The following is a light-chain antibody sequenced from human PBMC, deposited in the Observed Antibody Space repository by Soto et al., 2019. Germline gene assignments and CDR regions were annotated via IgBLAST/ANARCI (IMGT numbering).Light chain of an antibody. V-gene: IGLV2-8*01. CDR2: EVS. J-gene: IGLJ3*02. Sequence: QSALTQPPSASGSTGQSVTISCTGSSSDVGAYKYVSWYQQYPGKAPKLMIYEVSKRPSGVPDRFSGSKSGNTASLTVSGLQAEDASDYYCTSYVGSNIWVFGGGTQLTVL. CDR1: SSDVGAYKY. CDR3: TSYVGSNIWV.